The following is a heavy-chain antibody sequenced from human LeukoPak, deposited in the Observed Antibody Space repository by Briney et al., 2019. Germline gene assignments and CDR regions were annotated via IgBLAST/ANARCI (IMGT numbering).Heavy chain of an antibody. Sequence: GGSLRPSCAASGFTFSSCGMHWVRQAPGKGLEWVAVIWYGGSSTHYADSVKGRFTISRDNSKNTLYLQMNSLRAEDTAVYYCATDGSKVREVIAYYFDYWGQGALVTVSS. CDR3: ATDGSKVREVIAYYFDY. V-gene: IGHV3-33*08. J-gene: IGHJ4*02. CDR1: GFTFSSCG. CDR2: IWYGGSST. D-gene: IGHD3-10*01.